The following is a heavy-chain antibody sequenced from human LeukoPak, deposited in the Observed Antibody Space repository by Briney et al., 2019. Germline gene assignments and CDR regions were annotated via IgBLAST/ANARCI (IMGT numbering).Heavy chain of an antibody. CDR2: ISYDGSNK. CDR3: ARLPGYYDSSGDY. Sequence: PGGSLRLSCAASGFTFSSYGMHWVRQAPGKGLEGVAVISYDGSNKYYADSVKGRFTISRDNSKNTLYLQMNSLRAEDTAVYYCARLPGYYDSSGDYWGQGTLVTVSS. J-gene: IGHJ4*02. CDR1: GFTFSSYG. V-gene: IGHV3-30*03. D-gene: IGHD3-22*01.